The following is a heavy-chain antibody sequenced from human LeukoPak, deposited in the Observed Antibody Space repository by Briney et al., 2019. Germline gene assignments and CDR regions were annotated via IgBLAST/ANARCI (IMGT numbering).Heavy chain of an antibody. CDR1: GYTFTTYA. CDR2: INAGNGNT. J-gene: IGHJ4*02. CDR3: ARDPIGSRWPYYFDY. V-gene: IGHV1-3*01. D-gene: IGHD6-13*01. Sequence: ASVKVSCKASGYTFTTYAMHWVRQAPGQRLEWMGWINAGNGNTKYSQKFQARVTITRDTSASTAYMELSSLGSEDTAVYYCARDPIGSRWPYYFDYWGQGTLVTVSS.